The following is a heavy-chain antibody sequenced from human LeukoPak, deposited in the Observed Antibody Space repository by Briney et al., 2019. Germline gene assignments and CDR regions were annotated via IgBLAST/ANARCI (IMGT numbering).Heavy chain of an antibody. J-gene: IGHJ5*02. V-gene: IGHV1-69*04. CDR1: GGTFISYA. D-gene: IGHD2-15*01. CDR3: ARVGRYSELPNWFDP. Sequence: SLKVSCKASGGTFISYAISWVRQAPGQGLEWMGRIIPIFGIANYAQKFQGRVTITADKSTSTAYMELSSLRSEDAAVYYCARVGRYSELPNWFDPWGQGTLVTVSS. CDR2: IIPIFGIA.